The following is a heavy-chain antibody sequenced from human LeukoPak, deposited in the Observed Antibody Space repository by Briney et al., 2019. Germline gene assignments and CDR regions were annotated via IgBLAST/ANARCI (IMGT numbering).Heavy chain of an antibody. CDR1: GFNFSNDA. J-gene: IGHJ4*02. D-gene: IGHD1-26*01. CDR3: GRGYVGSYR. CDR2: IGSNEYGT. Sequence: GGSLRLSCVASGFNFSNDAMHWVRQVPGKELEYVSVIGSNEYGTYYANSVKGRFTISRDNSKNTLYLQMGSLREDDMAVYYCGRGYVGSYRWGQGTLVTVSS. V-gene: IGHV3-64*01.